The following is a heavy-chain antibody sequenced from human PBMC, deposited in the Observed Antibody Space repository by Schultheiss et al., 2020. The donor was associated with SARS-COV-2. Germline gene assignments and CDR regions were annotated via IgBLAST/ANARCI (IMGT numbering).Heavy chain of an antibody. CDR2: ISSSGSNK. CDR3: ARDAYYYDSSGSTPLWFDP. J-gene: IGHJ5*02. CDR1: EFTFSSSE. Sequence: GESLKISCAASEFTFSSSEMNWVRQAPGKGLEWISYISSSGSNKYYADSVKGRFTISRDNAKNTLYLQMNSLRAEDTAVYYCARDAYYYDSSGSTPLWFDPWGQGTMVTVSS. V-gene: IGHV3-48*03. D-gene: IGHD3-22*01.